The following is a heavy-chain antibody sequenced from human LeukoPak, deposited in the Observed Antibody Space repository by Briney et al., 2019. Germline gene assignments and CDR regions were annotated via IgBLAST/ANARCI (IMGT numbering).Heavy chain of an antibody. J-gene: IGHJ4*02. V-gene: IGHV3-48*02. CDR1: GFTVSNYN. CDR3: ARVLRGFTAMVSIGY. D-gene: IGHD5-18*01. Sequence: GGSLRLSCAASGFTVSNYNLNWVRQARGKGLEWVSFISESGTAIYYAESVKGRFTISRDVAKNSVYLQMNSLRDEDTAVYYCARVLRGFTAMVSIGYWGQGTLVTVSS. CDR2: ISESGTAI.